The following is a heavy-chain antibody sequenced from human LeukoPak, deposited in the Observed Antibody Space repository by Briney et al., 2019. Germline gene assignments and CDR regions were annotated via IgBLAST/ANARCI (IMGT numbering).Heavy chain of an antibody. Sequence: GGPLRLSCAASGITLSSFGMHWVRQAPGKGLEWVAFTWYDGSNKYYADSVKGRFTISRDNSKNTLYLQMNSLRTEDTAVYYCERDYCSSTSCLFDYWGQGTLVTVSS. J-gene: IGHJ4*02. CDR3: ERDYCSSTSCLFDY. CDR1: GITLSSFG. CDR2: TWYDGSNK. V-gene: IGHV3-33*01. D-gene: IGHD2-2*01.